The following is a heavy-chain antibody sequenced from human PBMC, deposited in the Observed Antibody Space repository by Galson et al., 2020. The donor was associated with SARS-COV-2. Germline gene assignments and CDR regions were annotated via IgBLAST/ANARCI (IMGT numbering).Heavy chain of an antibody. CDR1: GYTLTELS. CDR2: FDPEDGET. D-gene: IGHD4-17*01. CDR3: ATGTALKGDYELYYYYYGMDV. Sequence: ASVKVSCKVSGYTLTELSMHWVLQAPGKGLEWMGGFDPEDGETIYAQKFQGRVTMTEDTSTDTAYMELSSLRSEDTAVYYCATGTALKGDYELYYYYYGMDVWGQGTTVTVSS. V-gene: IGHV1-24*01. J-gene: IGHJ6*02.